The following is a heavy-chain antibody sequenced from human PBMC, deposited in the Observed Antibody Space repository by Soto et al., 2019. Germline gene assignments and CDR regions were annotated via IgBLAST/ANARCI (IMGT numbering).Heavy chain of an antibody. CDR3: ARSFVAVTAPDY. Sequence: ASVKVSCKASGYTFTSYAMHWVRQAPGQRLEWMGWINAGNGNTKYSQKFQDRVTITRDTSASTAYMELSSLRSEDTAVYYCARSFVAVTAPDYWGQGPLVTVSS. CDR1: GYTFTSYA. J-gene: IGHJ4*02. D-gene: IGHD2-21*02. CDR2: INAGNGNT. V-gene: IGHV1-3*01.